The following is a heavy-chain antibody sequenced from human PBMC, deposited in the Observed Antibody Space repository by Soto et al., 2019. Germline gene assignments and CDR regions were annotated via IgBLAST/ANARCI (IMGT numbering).Heavy chain of an antibody. Sequence: QITLKESGPPLVKPTQTLTLTCTFSGFSLSTSGVGVAWIRQPPGKALEWLALIYWDDDKRYSPSLKSRLTITKDTSKNQVVLTMTNVDPVDTATYYCTRYDYYYYYMDVWGKGTTVTVSS. CDR1: GFSLSTSGVG. J-gene: IGHJ6*03. D-gene: IGHD3-16*01. CDR2: IYWDDDK. CDR3: TRYDYYYYYMDV. V-gene: IGHV2-5*02.